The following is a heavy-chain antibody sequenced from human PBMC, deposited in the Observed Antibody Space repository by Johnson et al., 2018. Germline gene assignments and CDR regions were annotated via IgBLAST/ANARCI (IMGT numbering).Heavy chain of an antibody. D-gene: IGHD1-1*01. CDR3: VRGPTYTSYMEV. CDR2: TSYDAPNK. Sequence: QVQLVQSGGGVVQPGRSLRLSCAASGFTFSNYGMHWVRQAPGKGLEWVEATSYDAPNKYSADAVRGRFTISRDNSKNKLNLQVNSRRAEAAAVYYCVRGPTYTSYMEVWGKGTTVTVAS. J-gene: IGHJ6*03. V-gene: IGHV3-30*03. CDR1: GFTFSNYG.